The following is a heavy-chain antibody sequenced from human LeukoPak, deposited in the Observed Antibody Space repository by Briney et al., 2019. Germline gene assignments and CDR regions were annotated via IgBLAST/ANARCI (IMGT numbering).Heavy chain of an antibody. CDR2: INPNSGGT. CDR3: ARAYCGGDCYSRFDY. Sequence: ASVKVSCKASGYTFTGYYMHWVRQAPGQGLEWMGWINPNSGGTNYAQKFQGRVTMTRDTSISTAYMELSRLRSDDTAVYYCARAYCGGDCYSRFDYWGQGTLVTVSS. CDR1: GYTFTGYY. J-gene: IGHJ4*02. V-gene: IGHV1-2*02. D-gene: IGHD2-21*02.